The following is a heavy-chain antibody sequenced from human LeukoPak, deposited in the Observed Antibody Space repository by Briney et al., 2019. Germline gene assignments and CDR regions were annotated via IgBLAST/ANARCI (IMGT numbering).Heavy chain of an antibody. D-gene: IGHD6-19*01. V-gene: IGHV3-30-3*01. Sequence: GGSLRLSCAASGFSFSGYAMHWVRQAPGKGLDWVAVISYDGSNKYYADSVKGRFTISRDNSKNTLCLQMNSLRAEDTAVYYCAGGIAVTSPVHWGQGTLVTVSS. J-gene: IGHJ1*01. CDR2: ISYDGSNK. CDR3: AGGIAVTSPVH. CDR1: GFSFSGYA.